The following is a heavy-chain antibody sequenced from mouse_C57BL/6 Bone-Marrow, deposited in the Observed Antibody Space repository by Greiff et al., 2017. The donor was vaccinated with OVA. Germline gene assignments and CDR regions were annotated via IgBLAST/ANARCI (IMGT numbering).Heavy chain of an antibody. CDR2: IRNKANGYTT. Sequence: EVKLVESGGGLVQPGGSLSLSCAASGFTFTDYYMSWVRQPPGKALEWLGFIRNKANGYTTEYSASVKGRFTISRDNSQSILYLQMNALRAEDSATYYCARSFYDGYYNFDYWGQGTTLTVSS. CDR3: ARSFYDGYYNFDY. V-gene: IGHV7-3*01. D-gene: IGHD2-3*01. CDR1: GFTFTDYY. J-gene: IGHJ2*01.